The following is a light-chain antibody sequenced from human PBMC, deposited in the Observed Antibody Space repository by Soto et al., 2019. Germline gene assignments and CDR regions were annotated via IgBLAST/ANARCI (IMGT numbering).Light chain of an antibody. CDR2: GAS. J-gene: IGKJ1*01. CDR1: QSVCSGC. V-gene: IGKV3-20*01. CDR3: QHYGTTPWT. Sequence: PGERVTPSWTASQSVCSGCLAWYQQKPGQSPRLLIYGASSRATGIPDRFSGSGSGTDFTLTISRLEPEDFAVYYCQHYGTTPWTFGQGTKVGIK.